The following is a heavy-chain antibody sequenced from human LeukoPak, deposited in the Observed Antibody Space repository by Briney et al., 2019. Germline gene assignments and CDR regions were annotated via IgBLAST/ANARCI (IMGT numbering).Heavy chain of an antibody. CDR1: GFTFSSYW. J-gene: IGHJ5*02. D-gene: IGHD3-9*01. Sequence: GGSLRLSCAASGFTFSSYWMSWVRQAPGKGLEWVANIKQDGSEKYYVDSVKGRFTISRDSAKNSLYLQMNSLRAEDTAVYYCARRYFDWSRFAWFDPWGQGTLVTVSS. CDR3: ARRYFDWSRFAWFDP. CDR2: IKQDGSEK. V-gene: IGHV3-7*01.